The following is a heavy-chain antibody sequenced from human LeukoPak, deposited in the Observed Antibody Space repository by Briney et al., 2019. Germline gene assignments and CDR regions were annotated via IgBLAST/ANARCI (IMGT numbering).Heavy chain of an antibody. CDR3: EREYSSSWYLPDY. D-gene: IGHD6-13*01. CDR1: RRRFTGYY. Sequence: ASVKVSCKASRRRFTGYYMYWVRQAPGQGLEWMGWINPNTGGTNHAQRFQGRVTMTRDTSVSTAYMELYRLTCEDTAVYYCEREYSSSWYLPDYWGQGTLVSVSS. V-gene: IGHV1-2*02. CDR2: INPNTGGT. J-gene: IGHJ4*02.